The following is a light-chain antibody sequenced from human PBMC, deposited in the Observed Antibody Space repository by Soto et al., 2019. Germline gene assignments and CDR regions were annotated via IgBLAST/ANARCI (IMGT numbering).Light chain of an antibody. CDR3: QQYYSTPLT. CDR2: WAS. J-gene: IGKJ4*01. CDR1: QTVLYSSNNQNY. V-gene: IGKV4-1*01. Sequence: DLVMTQSPDSLAVSLGERATINCKSSQTVLYSSNNQNYLAWYQQKPGQPPKLLIYWASIRQSGVPDRFSGSGSGTDFTLTISSLQAEDVAVYYCQQYYSTPLTFGGGTKVELK.